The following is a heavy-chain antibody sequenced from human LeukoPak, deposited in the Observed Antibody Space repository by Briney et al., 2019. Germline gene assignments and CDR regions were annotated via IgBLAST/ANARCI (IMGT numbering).Heavy chain of an antibody. CDR1: EFTFSHYG. Sequence: PGGTLRLSCTASEFTFSHYGMHWVRQAPGKGLEWVTYIRFDGSNTYYADSVKGRFTISRDNAKRTLYLQMNSLRPEDTAVYYCAKGLPFDGSTYFDDWGQGSLVTVSS. CDR3: AKGLPFDGSTYFDD. D-gene: IGHD3-22*01. J-gene: IGHJ4*02. CDR2: IRFDGSNT. V-gene: IGHV3-30*02.